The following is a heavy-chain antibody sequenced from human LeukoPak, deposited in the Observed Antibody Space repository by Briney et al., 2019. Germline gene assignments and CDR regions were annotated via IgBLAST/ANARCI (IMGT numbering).Heavy chain of an antibody. Sequence: GRSLRLSCAASGFTFSNHAMHWVRQAPGKGLEWVAIIWYDGSDKYYADSAKGRFTISRDNSKNTLYLLMNSLRTADTAAYYCARAAAGGSNSFDIWGQGTMVTVSS. CDR3: ARAAAGGSNSFDI. D-gene: IGHD6-13*01. J-gene: IGHJ3*02. CDR2: IWYDGSDK. V-gene: IGHV3-33*01. CDR1: GFTFSNHA.